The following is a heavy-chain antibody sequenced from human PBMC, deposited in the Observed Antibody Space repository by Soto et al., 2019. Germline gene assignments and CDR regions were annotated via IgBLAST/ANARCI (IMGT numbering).Heavy chain of an antibody. CDR2: IRSKAYGGTT. V-gene: IGHV3-49*03. CDR3: TRARAKKVLRFLEWLLWPYGMDV. J-gene: IGHJ6*02. Sequence: HPGGSLRLSCTASGFTFGDYAMSWFRQAPGKGLEWVGFIRSKAYGGTTEYAASVKGRFTISRDDSKSIAYLQMNSLKTEDTAVYYCTRARAKKVLRFLEWLLWPYGMDVWGQGTTVTVSS. CDR1: GFTFGDYA. D-gene: IGHD3-3*01.